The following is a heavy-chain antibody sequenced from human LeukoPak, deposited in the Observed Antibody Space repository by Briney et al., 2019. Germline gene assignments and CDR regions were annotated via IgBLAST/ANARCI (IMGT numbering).Heavy chain of an antibody. CDR3: VVSSSQTDDAFDI. V-gene: IGHV1-2*02. CDR2: INPNSGGT. J-gene: IGHJ3*02. Sequence: ASVKVSCKASGYTFTGYYMHWVRQAPGQGLEWMGWINPNSGGTNYAQKSQGRVTMTRDTSISTAYMELSRLRSDDTAVYYCVVSSSQTDDAFDIWGQGTMVTVSS. CDR1: GYTFTGYY. D-gene: IGHD6-6*01.